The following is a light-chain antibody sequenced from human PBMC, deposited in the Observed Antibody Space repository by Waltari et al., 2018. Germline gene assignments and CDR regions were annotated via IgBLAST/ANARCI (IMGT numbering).Light chain of an antibody. V-gene: IGLV2-11*01. J-gene: IGLJ1*01. CDR1: SLDVRCYDY. CDR3: CSYAGSYTEV. CDR2: GVT. Sequence: QSALTQPRSVSGSPGQSVNISCTGTSLDVRCYDYVHWYQQQSAKAPKLMIFGVTERPSWVPDRFSGSKSGNTASLTISGLQSEDEADYYCCSYAGSYTEVFGTGTTVTVL.